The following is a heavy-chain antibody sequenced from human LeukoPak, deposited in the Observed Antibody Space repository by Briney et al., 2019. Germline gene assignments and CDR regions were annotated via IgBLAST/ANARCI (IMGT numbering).Heavy chain of an antibody. CDR1: GFTFSSYA. D-gene: IGHD2-21*02. CDR3: ANAGGDSRPHDY. V-gene: IGHV3-23*01. CDR2: ISGSGYIT. Sequence: TGGSLRLTCAASGFTFSSYAMSWVRQAPGKGPEWVSAISGSGYITSYADAVKGRFSISRDNYKNTLSLQMNSLRAEDTAVYYCANAGGDSRPHDYWGQGTLVSVSS. J-gene: IGHJ4*02.